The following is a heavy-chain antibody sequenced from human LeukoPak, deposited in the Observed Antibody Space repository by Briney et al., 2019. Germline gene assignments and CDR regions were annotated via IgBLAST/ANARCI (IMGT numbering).Heavy chain of an antibody. J-gene: IGHJ4*02. Sequence: GGSLRLSCAASRFTLSSYAMHWVRQAPGKGLEWVAVISYDGSNKYYADSVKGRFTISRDSSKNTLYLQMNSLRAEDTAVHYCASDSGYDFRSPGDYWGQGTLVTVSS. V-gene: IGHV3-30*04. D-gene: IGHD5-12*01. CDR1: RFTLSSYA. CDR3: ASDSGYDFRSPGDY. CDR2: ISYDGSNK.